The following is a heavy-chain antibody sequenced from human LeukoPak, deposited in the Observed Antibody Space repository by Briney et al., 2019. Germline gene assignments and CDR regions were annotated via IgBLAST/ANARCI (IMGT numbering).Heavy chain of an antibody. V-gene: IGHV4-61*03. J-gene: IGHJ4*02. D-gene: IGHD6-13*01. CDR1: GGSVSSGHYY. CDR3: ATGGSLAAAGDY. Sequence: KPSETLSLTCTVSGGSVSSGHYYWSWIRQPPGKGLEWIGYIYNSESTNYNPSLKSRVTISVDTSKNHFSLKLSSVTAADMAVYYCATGGSLAAAGDYWGQGTLVTVSS. CDR2: IYNSEST.